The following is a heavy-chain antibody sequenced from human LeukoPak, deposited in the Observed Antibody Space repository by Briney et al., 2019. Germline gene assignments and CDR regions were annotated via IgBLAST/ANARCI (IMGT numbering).Heavy chain of an antibody. Sequence: SETLSLTCSVSGVSISSYYWSWFRQPAGKGLEWIGRIFTSGSSNYNPSLKSRVTMSVDTSKNQVSLKLSSVTAADTAVYYCARVPYYDFWSGYAGGRVDWFDPWGQGTLVTVSS. CDR3: ARVPYYDFWSGYAGGRVDWFDP. V-gene: IGHV4-4*07. CDR1: GVSISSYY. D-gene: IGHD3-3*01. CDR2: IFTSGSS. J-gene: IGHJ5*02.